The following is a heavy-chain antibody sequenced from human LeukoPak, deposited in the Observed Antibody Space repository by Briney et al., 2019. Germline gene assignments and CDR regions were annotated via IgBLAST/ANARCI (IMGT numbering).Heavy chain of an antibody. Sequence: PGGSLRLSCAASGFTFSSYSMNWARQAPGKGLEWVSSISSSSSYIYYADSVKGRFTISRDNAKNSLYLQMNSLRAEDTAVYYCARDQVGLNWFDPWGQGTLVTVSS. CDR3: ARDQVGLNWFDP. D-gene: IGHD1-26*01. CDR1: GFTFSSYS. V-gene: IGHV3-21*01. CDR2: ISSSSSYI. J-gene: IGHJ5*02.